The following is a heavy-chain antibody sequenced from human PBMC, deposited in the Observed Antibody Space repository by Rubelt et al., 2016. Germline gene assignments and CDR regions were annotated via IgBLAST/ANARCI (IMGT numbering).Heavy chain of an antibody. V-gene: IGHV4-34*01. CDR2: INHSGST. CDR3: ARGRRGSSSWLGRDYYGMDV. J-gene: IGHJ6*02. CDR1: GGSFSGYY. Sequence: QVQLQQWGAGLLKPSETLSLTCAVYGGSFSGYYWSWIRQPPGKGLEWIGEINHSGSTNYNPSLKSRVTISVDTAKNQLSLKLSSVTAADTAGYYCARGRRGSSSWLGRDYYGMDVWGQGTTVTVSS. D-gene: IGHD6-13*01.